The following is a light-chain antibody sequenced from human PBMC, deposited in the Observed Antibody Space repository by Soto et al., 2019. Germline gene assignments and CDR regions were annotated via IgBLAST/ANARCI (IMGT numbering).Light chain of an antibody. Sequence: EIVLTQSPATLSLSPGERVTLSCRASQSVGNSLAWYQQKPGQAPRILMYDASSRATGIAARFSGSGYGTDFTLTISRLEPEDFAVYYCQHRSDWPSFGQGTRLEIK. CDR2: DAS. J-gene: IGKJ5*01. CDR1: QSVGNS. CDR3: QHRSDWPS. V-gene: IGKV3-11*01.